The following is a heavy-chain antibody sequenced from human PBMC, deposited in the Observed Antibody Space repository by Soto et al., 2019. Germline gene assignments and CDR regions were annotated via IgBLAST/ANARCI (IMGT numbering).Heavy chain of an antibody. V-gene: IGHV3-15*01. J-gene: IGHJ4*02. CDR1: GFTFSNAW. CDR3: TTVGYCSIGTCSEKGAFDY. CDR2: IKGKTDGGTA. D-gene: IGHD2-15*01. Sequence: EVQLVESGGGLVKPGGSLRLSCAASGFTFSNAWMSWVRQAPGKGLEWVGRIKGKTDGGTADYAAPVKGRFTISRDESKNTLSLQMNSLKTEDTSVYYCTTVGYCSIGTCSEKGAFDYWGQGALVTVSS.